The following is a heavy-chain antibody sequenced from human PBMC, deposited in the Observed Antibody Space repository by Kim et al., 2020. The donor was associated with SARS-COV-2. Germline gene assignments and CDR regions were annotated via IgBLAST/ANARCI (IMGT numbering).Heavy chain of an antibody. J-gene: IGHJ6*02. D-gene: IGHD2-15*01. Sequence: GGSLRLSCAASGFTFSSFAIHCVRQAPGKGLEWVAVISDDGSKKYYADSVKGRFTISRDNSKNTLYLQMNSLRAEDTAVYYCAKRAVGATYGTDVWGQGTTVTVSS. CDR2: ISDDGSKK. CDR1: GFTFSSFA. V-gene: IGHV3-30*18. CDR3: AKRAVGATYGTDV.